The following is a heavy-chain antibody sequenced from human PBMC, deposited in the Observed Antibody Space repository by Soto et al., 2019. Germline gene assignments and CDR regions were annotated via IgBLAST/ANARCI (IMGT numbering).Heavy chain of an antibody. V-gene: IGHV4-34*01. Sequence: WTWIRQPPGKGLEWIGEINHSGGTNYNPSLKSRVTISIDTSKNQISLKLTSVTAADTAVYYCATHKPNYYYYGLDVWGQGTTVTVSS. CDR2: INHSGGT. J-gene: IGHJ6*02. CDR3: ATHKPNYYYYGLDV.